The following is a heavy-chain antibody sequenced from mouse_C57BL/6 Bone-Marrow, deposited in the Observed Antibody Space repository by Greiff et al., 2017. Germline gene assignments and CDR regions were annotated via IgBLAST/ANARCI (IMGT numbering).Heavy chain of an antibody. CDR2: IDPENGDT. Sequence: EVQLQESGAELVRPGASVKLSCTASGFNIKDDYMHWVKQRPEQGLEWIGWIDPENGDTAYASKFQGKATITADTSSNTAYLQLSSLTSEDTAVYYCTTPYYGSSYGGYYFDYWGQGTTLTVSA. J-gene: IGHJ2*01. V-gene: IGHV14-4*01. CDR1: GFNIKDDY. D-gene: IGHD1-1*01. CDR3: TTPYYGSSYGGYYFDY.